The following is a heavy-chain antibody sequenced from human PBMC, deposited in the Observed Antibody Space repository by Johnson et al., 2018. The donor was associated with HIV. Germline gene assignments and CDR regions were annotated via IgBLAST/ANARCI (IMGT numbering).Heavy chain of an antibody. J-gene: IGHJ3*02. CDR1: GFTFSSYD. CDR3: AARIAVADDDAFDI. Sequence: VQLVESGGGVVQPGRSLRLSCAASGFTFSSYDMHWVRQATGKGLEWVSAIGTAGDTYYPGSVKGRFTLSRENAKNSLYLQMNSLRAGDRAGYYCAARIAVADDDAFDIWGQGTMVTVSS. V-gene: IGHV3-13*01. CDR2: IGTAGDT. D-gene: IGHD6-19*01.